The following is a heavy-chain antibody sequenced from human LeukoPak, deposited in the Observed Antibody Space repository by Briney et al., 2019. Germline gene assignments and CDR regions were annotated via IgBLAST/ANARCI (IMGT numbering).Heavy chain of an antibody. J-gene: IGHJ6*03. D-gene: IGHD1-14*01. CDR3: ARAPPDYYYTDV. CDR1: GYTFTDCD. CDR2: INPNSGGT. V-gene: IGHV1-2*02. Sequence: VKVSCKASGYTFTDCDMHWVRQAPVQGLEWMGWINPNSGGTNYAQKFQGRVTMTRDTSISTAYMELSRLRSDDTAVYYCARAPPDYYYTDVWGKGTTVTVSS.